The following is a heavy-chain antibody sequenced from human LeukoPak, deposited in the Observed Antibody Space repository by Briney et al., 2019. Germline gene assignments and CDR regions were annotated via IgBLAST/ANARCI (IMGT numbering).Heavy chain of an antibody. Sequence: ASVKVSCKASGYTFTSYDINWVRQATGQGLEWMGWMNPNSGNTGYAQKFQGRVTMTRNTSISTAYMELRSLRSDDTAVYYCARDSAIAAAGEVDYWGQGTLVTISS. J-gene: IGHJ4*02. D-gene: IGHD6-13*01. CDR3: ARDSAIAAAGEVDY. CDR2: MNPNSGNT. V-gene: IGHV1-8*01. CDR1: GYTFTSYD.